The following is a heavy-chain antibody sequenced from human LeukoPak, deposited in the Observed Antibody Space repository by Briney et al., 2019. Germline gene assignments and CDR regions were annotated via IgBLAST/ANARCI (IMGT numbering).Heavy chain of an antibody. CDR1: GGTFSSYA. CDR3: ARSGSENYGGYYYGMDV. J-gene: IGHJ6*02. CDR2: INTNTGNP. Sequence: ASVKVSCNASGGTFSSYAISWVRRAPGQGLEWMGWINTNTGNPTYAQGFTGRFVFSLDTSVSTAYLQISSLKAEDTAVYYCARSGSENYGGYYYGMDVWGQGTTVTVSS. V-gene: IGHV7-4-1*02. D-gene: IGHD3-10*01.